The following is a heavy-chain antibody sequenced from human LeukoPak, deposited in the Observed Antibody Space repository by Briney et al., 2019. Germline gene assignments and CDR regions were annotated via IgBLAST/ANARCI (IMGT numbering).Heavy chain of an antibody. CDR1: GFTFSNAW. CDR3: TTVSTYYYDSSGFFDY. CDR2: IKGKTDGCTT. J-gene: IGHJ4*02. V-gene: IGHV3-15*01. D-gene: IGHD3-22*01. Sequence: GGSLRLSCAASGFTFSNAWMSWVRQAPGKGLEWVGRIKGKTDGCTTDYAAPVKGRFTISRDDSKNTLYLQMNSLKTEDTAVYYCTTVSTYYYDSSGFFDYWGQGTLVTVSS.